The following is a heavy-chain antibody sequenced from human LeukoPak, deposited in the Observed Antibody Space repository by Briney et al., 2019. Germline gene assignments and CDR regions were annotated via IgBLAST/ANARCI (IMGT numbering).Heavy chain of an antibody. CDR2: IYYSGST. D-gene: IGHD4-11*01. CDR3: ARSYRNYYPFDY. V-gene: IGHV4-59*01. Sequence: PSETLSLTCAVYGGSFSGYYWSWIRQPPGKGLEWIGNIYYSGSTNYNPSLKSRVTISVDTSKNQFSLKLSSVTAADTAVYYCARSYRNYYPFDYWGQGTLVTVSS. CDR1: GGSFSGYY. J-gene: IGHJ4*02.